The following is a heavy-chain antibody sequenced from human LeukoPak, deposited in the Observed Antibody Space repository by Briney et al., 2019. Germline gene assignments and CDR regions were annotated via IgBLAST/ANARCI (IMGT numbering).Heavy chain of an antibody. J-gene: IGHJ4*02. CDR2: ISAYNTNT. D-gene: IGHD5-18*01. CDR3: ARDIGYRSGSYYFDY. Sequence: ASVKVSCKASGYTFTDYGISWVGQAPGQGRAWMGWISAYNTNTNYAQKRQCRVTMNTDTSTSTAYMERRSLRSDDAAVFYCARDIGYRSGSYYFDYWGQGTLVTVSS. V-gene: IGHV1-18*01. CDR1: GYTFTDYG.